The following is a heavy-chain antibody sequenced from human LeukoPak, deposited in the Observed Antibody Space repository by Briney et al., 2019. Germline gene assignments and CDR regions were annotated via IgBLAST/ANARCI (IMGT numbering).Heavy chain of an antibody. Sequence: GVSLTLSCPASGFTFNNYSMTWVRQAPGQGLEWVSSVSGRGDSTYCADYMTGRFTNYRAYSKMTLYLQMDSARDEATAVYHCAEAPAAATNYYYGMDVWGQGTTVTVSS. CDR3: AEAPAAATNYYYGMDV. V-gene: IGHV3-23*01. J-gene: IGHJ6*02. CDR1: GFTFNNYS. D-gene: IGHD2-15*01. CDR2: VSGRGDST.